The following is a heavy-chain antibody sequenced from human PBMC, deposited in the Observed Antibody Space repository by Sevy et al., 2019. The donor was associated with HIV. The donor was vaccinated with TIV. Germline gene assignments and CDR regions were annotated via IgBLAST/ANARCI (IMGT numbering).Heavy chain of an antibody. Sequence: SETLSLTCTVSGASVRDGSYYWTWIRQPPGKGLEWIGFIYYSGSTNYNPSLKSRVTISVDTSKNQFSLKLSSVTAADTAVYYCARVGFNWNDVDYWGQGTLVTVSS. J-gene: IGHJ4*02. D-gene: IGHD1-20*01. CDR3: ARVGFNWNDVDY. CDR2: IYYSGST. CDR1: GASVRDGSYY. V-gene: IGHV4-61*01.